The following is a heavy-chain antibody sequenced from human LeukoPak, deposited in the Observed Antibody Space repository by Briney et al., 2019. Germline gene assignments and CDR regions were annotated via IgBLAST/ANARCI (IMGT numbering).Heavy chain of an antibody. CDR3: ARLPPVRARHYDSNPAAFDI. J-gene: IGHJ3*02. D-gene: IGHD3-22*01. Sequence: SETLSLTCTVSGGSLTSGSSHWGWIRQPPGKGLEWIGSIYYTGKTYYNPSLNSRVTISVDTSKNQFSLRLSSVTAADTAVYYCARLPPVRARHYDSNPAAFDIWGQGTMVTVSS. CDR2: IYYTGKT. V-gene: IGHV4-39*07. CDR1: GGSLTSGSSH.